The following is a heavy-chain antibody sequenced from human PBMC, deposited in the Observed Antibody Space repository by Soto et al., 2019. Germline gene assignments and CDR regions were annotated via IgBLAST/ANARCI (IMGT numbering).Heavy chain of an antibody. V-gene: IGHV1-69*01. Sequence: QVQLVQSGAEVKQPGSSVKVSCKTSGGTFSTYAIYWVRQAPGQGLEWMGAIIPLFGTADYAQKIQGRVTITADESTSTAYMELRSLRSEDTAVYYCARPKGSYSSGYYYFDYWGQGTLVTVSS. CDR2: IIPLFGTA. D-gene: IGHD6-19*01. CDR1: GGTFSTYA. J-gene: IGHJ4*02. CDR3: ARPKGSYSSGYYYFDY.